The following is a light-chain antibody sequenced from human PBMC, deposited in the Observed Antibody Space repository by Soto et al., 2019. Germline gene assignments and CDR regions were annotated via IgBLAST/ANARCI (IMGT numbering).Light chain of an antibody. V-gene: IGKV3-20*01. CDR2: GAS. CDR3: QQYGSSPYT. Sequence: ESVLMQSPGTLSLSPGERATLSCRASQSVRSRYLAWYQQKPGQAPRLLIYGASSRATGIPDRFSGSGSGTDFTLTISRLEPEDFAVYYCQQYGSSPYTFGRGTKLEIK. CDR1: QSVRSRY. J-gene: IGKJ2*01.